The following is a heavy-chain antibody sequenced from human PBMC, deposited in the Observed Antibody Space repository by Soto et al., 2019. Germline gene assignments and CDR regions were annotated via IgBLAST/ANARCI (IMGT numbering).Heavy chain of an antibody. Sequence: QVQLVQSGAEVKKPGSSVKVSCKASGGTFSSYAISWVRQAPGQGLEWMGWISAYNGNTNYAQKLQGRVTMTTDTSTSTAYMELRSLRSDDTAVYYCARDSNWNYALGGHNWFDPWGQGTLVTVSS. D-gene: IGHD1-7*01. V-gene: IGHV1-18*01. CDR1: GGTFSSYA. CDR3: ARDSNWNYALGGHNWFDP. CDR2: ISAYNGNT. J-gene: IGHJ5*02.